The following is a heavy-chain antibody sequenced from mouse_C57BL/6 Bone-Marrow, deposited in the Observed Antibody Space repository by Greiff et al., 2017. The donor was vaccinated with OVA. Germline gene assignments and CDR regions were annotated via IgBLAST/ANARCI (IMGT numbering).Heavy chain of an antibody. CDR3: TTRRDGYCDV. J-gene: IGHJ1*03. Sequence: VQLQQSGAELVRPGASVKLSCTASGFNIKDDYMHWVKQRPEQGLEWIGWIDPENGDTEYASKFQGKATITADTSSNTAYLQLSSLTSEDTAVYYCTTRRDGYCDVWGTGTTVTVSS. CDR1: GFNIKDDY. D-gene: IGHD3-3*01. V-gene: IGHV14-4*01. CDR2: IDPENGDT.